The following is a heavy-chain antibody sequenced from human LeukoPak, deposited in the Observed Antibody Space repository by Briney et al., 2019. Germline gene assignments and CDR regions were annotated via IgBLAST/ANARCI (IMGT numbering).Heavy chain of an antibody. CDR1: GFTFDDYA. V-gene: IGHV3-9*01. Sequence: PGGSLRLSCAASGFTFDDYAMHWVRQAPGKGLEWVSGISWNSGSIGYADSVKGRFTISRDNAKNSLYLQMNSLRAEDTAVYYCAKEAGYSSRWGDYWGQGTLVTVSS. J-gene: IGHJ4*02. CDR3: AKEAGYSSRWGDY. CDR2: ISWNSGSI. D-gene: IGHD6-13*01.